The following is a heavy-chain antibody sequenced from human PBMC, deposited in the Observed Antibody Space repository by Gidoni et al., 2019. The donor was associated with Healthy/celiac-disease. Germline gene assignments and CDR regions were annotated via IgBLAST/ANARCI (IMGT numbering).Heavy chain of an antibody. CDR3: ARVIGSGSHPFDP. D-gene: IGHD3-10*01. J-gene: IGHJ5*02. V-gene: IGHV1-69*02. CDR2: TIPILGIA. CDR1: GGTFSSYT. Sequence: QVQLVQSGAEVKKPGSSVKVSCKASGGTFSSYTISWVRQAPGQGLEWMGRTIPILGIANYAQKFQGRVTITADKSTSTAYMELSSLRSEDTAVYYCARVIGSGSHPFDPWGQGTLVTVSS.